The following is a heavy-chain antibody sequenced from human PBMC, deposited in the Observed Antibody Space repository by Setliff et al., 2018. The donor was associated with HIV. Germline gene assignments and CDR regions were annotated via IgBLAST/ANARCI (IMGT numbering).Heavy chain of an antibody. CDR3: AGDYYYDSSGYRYFDY. CDR1: GGTFSSYA. CDR2: IIPILGIA. Sequence: ASVKVSCKASGGTFSSYAISWVRQAPGQGLEWMGGIIPILGIANYAQKFQGRVTITADKSTSTAYMELSSLRSEDTAVYYCAGDYYYDSSGYRYFDYWGQGTLVTVSS. V-gene: IGHV1-69*10. J-gene: IGHJ4*02. D-gene: IGHD3-22*01.